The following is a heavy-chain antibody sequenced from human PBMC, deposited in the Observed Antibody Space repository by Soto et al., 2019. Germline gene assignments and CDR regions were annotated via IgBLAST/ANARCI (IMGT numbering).Heavy chain of an antibody. J-gene: IGHJ5*02. Sequence: EVQLVESGGGLVQPGGSLRLSCAASGFTFSSYSMNWVRQAPGKGLEWVSYISSSSSTIYYADSVKGRFTISRDNAKNSLYLQMNSLGAEDQAVYYCAKEGSSLFNWFDPWGQGTLVTVSS. CDR1: GFTFSSYS. CDR2: ISSSSSTI. CDR3: AKEGSSLFNWFDP. D-gene: IGHD6-13*01. V-gene: IGHV3-48*01.